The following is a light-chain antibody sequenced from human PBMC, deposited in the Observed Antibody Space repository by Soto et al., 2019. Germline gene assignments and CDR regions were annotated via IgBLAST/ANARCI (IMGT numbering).Light chain of an antibody. J-gene: IGLJ3*02. CDR1: SSDVGGYNY. Sequence: QSVPTQPPSASGSPGQSVTISCTGTSSDVGGYNYVSWYQQHPGKAPKLMIYEVAKRPSGVPDRFSGSKSGNTASLTVSGLQAEDEADYYCSSYAGGNNLVFGGGTKLTVL. CDR3: SSYAGGNNLV. V-gene: IGLV2-8*01. CDR2: EVA.